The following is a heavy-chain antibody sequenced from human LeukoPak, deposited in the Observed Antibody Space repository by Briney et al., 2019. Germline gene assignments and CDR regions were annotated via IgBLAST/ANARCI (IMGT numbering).Heavy chain of an antibody. D-gene: IGHD6-19*01. V-gene: IGHV4-39*07. CDR1: GGSISSSSYY. J-gene: IGHJ4*02. Sequence: PSETLSLTCTVSGGSISSSSYYWGWIRQPPGKGLEWIGSIYYSGSTYYNPSLKSRVTISVDTSKNQFSLKLSSVTAADTAVYYCARYSSGSTTYYFNYWGQGTLVTVSS. CDR3: ARYSSGSTTYYFNY. CDR2: IYYSGST.